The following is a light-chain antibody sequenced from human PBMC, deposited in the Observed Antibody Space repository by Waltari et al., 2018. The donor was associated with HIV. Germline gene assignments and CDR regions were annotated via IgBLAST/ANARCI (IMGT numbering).Light chain of an antibody. CDR1: QNIDRN. CDR2: GTY. CDR3: QQYGSSPHT. Sequence: EIVMTQSPATLSLSPGEGATLSCRASQNIDRNLAWYQQKPGQSPRLLIYGTYTRATGIPAKFSGSGSGTEFTLTVSSLQSEDFAVYYCQQYGSSPHTFGPGTKVDIK. J-gene: IGKJ3*01. V-gene: IGKV3-15*01.